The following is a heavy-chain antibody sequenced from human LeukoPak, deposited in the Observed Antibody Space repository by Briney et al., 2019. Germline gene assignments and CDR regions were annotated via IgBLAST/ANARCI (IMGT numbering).Heavy chain of an antibody. Sequence: QAGGSLRLSCAASGFTVSSNYMSWVSQAPGKGLEWVSVIYSGGSTYYADSVKGRFTISRDNSKNTLYLQMNSLRAEDTAVYYCARGAKLAFDIWGQGTMVTVSS. D-gene: IGHD4/OR15-4a*01. V-gene: IGHV3-53*01. CDR2: IYSGGST. CDR1: GFTVSSNY. J-gene: IGHJ3*02. CDR3: ARGAKLAFDI.